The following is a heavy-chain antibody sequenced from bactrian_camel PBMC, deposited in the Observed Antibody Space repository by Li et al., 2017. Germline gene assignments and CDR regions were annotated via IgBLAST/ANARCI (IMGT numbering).Heavy chain of an antibody. D-gene: IGHD6*01. CDR2: LDIDDRA. CDR3: AARRSGGSECHPIPSLYAT. Sequence: GGSVQAGGSLRLSCGAAGTIISPYCMAWFRQVPGKDREGIAGLDIDDRAQYADFVKGRFTITRDNGKATLYLQMNDLKPEDTATYYYAARRSGGSECHPIPSLYATSGQGTQVTVS. J-gene: IGHJ6*01. CDR1: GTIISPYC. V-gene: IGHV3S53*01.